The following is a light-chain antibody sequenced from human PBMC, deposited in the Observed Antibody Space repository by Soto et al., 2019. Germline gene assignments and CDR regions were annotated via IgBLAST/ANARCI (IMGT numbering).Light chain of an antibody. CDR2: AAS. V-gene: IGKV1-39*01. CDR1: QSISNF. Sequence: DIQMTRSPSSLSASVGDRVTISCRAAQSISNFLTWYQQKPGKAPQLLIYAASRLHTGVPARFSGSGAGTDFTLTISSLQPEDFAAYFCQQSYTTARSFGGGTKVDIK. CDR3: QQSYTTARS. J-gene: IGKJ4*01.